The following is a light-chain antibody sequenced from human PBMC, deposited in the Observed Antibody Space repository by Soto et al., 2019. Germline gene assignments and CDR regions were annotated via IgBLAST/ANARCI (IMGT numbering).Light chain of an antibody. V-gene: IGKV2-30*01. CDR2: NVP. CDR3: VRGPHCAPYT. J-gene: IGKJ2*01. Sequence: DVLMTQSPLSLPVTLGQPASISCWSSRSLAYIDGNTYLNWFQQRPGQSPRRLIYNVPTRDSGDPFRFSGSGVGTALTLHIRMVVAEDVMLYYCVRGPHCAPYTFGQGTKLEIK. CDR1: RSLAYIDGNTY.